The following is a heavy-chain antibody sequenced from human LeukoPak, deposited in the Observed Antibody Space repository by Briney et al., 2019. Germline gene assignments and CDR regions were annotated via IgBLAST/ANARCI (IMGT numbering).Heavy chain of an antibody. CDR2: IIPILGIA. V-gene: IGHV1-69*04. Sequence: VASVKVSCKASGGTFSSYAISWVRQAPGQGLEWMGRIIPILGIANYAQKFQGRVTITADKSTSTAYMELSSLRSEDTAVYYCARPTMVRGVSAFDIWGQGTMVTVSS. CDR1: GGTFSSYA. CDR3: ARPTMVRGVSAFDI. J-gene: IGHJ3*02. D-gene: IGHD3-10*01.